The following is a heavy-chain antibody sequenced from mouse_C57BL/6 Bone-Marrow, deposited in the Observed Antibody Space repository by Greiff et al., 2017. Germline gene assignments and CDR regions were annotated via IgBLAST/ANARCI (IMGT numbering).Heavy chain of an antibody. CDR1: GYTFTSYT. D-gene: IGHD1-2*01. CDR3: AITTAFDY. J-gene: IGHJ2*01. Sequence: QVQLQQSGAELARPGASVKMSCKASGYTFTSYTMHWVKQRPGQGLEWIGYINPSSGYTKFNQKFKDKATLTADKSSSTAYMQLSSLTSEDSAVYYCAITTAFDYWGQGTTLTVSS. V-gene: IGHV1-4*01. CDR2: INPSSGYT.